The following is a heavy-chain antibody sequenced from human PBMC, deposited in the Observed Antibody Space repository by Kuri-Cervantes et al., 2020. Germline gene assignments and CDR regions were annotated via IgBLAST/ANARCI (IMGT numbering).Heavy chain of an antibody. D-gene: IGHD3-10*01. J-gene: IGHJ4*02. CDR1: GFTFSSYA. Sequence: GESLKISCAASGFTFSSYAMHWVRQAPGKGLEWAAVISYDGSNKYYADSVKGRFTISRDNSKNTLYLQMNSLRAEDTAVYYCAREYYYGSGTTFDYWGQGTLVTVSS. V-gene: IGHV3-30*14. CDR2: ISYDGSNK. CDR3: AREYYYGSGTTFDY.